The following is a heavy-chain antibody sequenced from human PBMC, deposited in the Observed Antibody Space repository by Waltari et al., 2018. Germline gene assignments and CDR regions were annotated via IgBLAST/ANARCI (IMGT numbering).Heavy chain of an antibody. Sequence: QVLLVQSGAEVKKPGASVKVSCKASGYISTNYYLHWVRQAPGQWPEWMGWVTPDTGNANYAHNFRGWVPLTWDRSIITDFMDQCGLTSDDTSVYYCARDRTTMAVCPGDYWGQGTLVNVPS. CDR3: ARDRTTMAVCPGDY. D-gene: IGHD1-1*01. J-gene: IGHJ4*02. CDR1: GYISTNYY. V-gene: IGHV1-2*04. CDR2: VTPDTGNA.